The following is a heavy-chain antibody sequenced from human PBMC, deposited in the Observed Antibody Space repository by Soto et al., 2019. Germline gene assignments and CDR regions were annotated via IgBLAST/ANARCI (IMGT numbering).Heavy chain of an antibody. V-gene: IGHV3-7*01. J-gene: IGHJ4*02. Sequence: EVQLVESGGGLVQPGGSLRLSCAASGFTFSSYWMSCVRQAPGKRLQWVANIKQDGSEKYNVDSVKARFTISRENAKNSRYLQMNSLSAEDTAVYYCASDLVALALAGDDYWGQGTLVTVSS. D-gene: IGHD6-19*01. CDR2: IKQDGSEK. CDR1: GFTFSSYW. CDR3: ASDLVALALAGDDY.